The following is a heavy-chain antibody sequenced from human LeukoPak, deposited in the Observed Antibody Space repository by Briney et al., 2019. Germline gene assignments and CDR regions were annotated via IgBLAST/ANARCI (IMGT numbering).Heavy chain of an antibody. CDR1: GYTLTELS. D-gene: IGHD3-3*01. CDR2: FGPEDGET. V-gene: IGHV1-24*01. Sequence: ASVKVSCKVSGYTLTELSMHWVRQAPGKGLEWMGGFGPEDGETIYAQKFQGRVTMTEDTSTDTAYMELSSLRSEDTAVYYCATDSYQRGGGYYRYWGQGTLVTVSS. CDR3: ATDSYQRGGGYYRY. J-gene: IGHJ4*02.